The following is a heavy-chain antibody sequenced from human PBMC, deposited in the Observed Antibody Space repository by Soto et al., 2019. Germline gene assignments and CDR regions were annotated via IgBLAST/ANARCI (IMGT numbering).Heavy chain of an antibody. D-gene: IGHD3-3*01. CDR2: IDPSDSYT. V-gene: IGHV5-10-1*01. Sequence: GESLKISCKGSGYSFTSYWISWVRQMPGKGLEWMGRIDPSDSYTNYSPSFQGHVTISADKSISTAYLQWSSLKASDTAMYYCARHDITIFGGGISQYYYYYGMDVWGQGTTVTVSS. J-gene: IGHJ6*02. CDR3: ARHDITIFGGGISQYYYYYGMDV. CDR1: GYSFTSYW.